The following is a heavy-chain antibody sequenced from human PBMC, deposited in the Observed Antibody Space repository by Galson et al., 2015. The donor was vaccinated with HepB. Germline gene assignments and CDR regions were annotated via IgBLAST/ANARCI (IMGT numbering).Heavy chain of an antibody. Sequence: SLRLSCAGSGFTFRSHWMSWVRLAPGKGLEWVANIKQDGSEKFYVDSVKGRFTISRDNAKSSPYLQMNSLRADDTAVYYCARDLGGRRPRGDWGQGTLVTVSS. J-gene: IGHJ4*02. CDR1: GFTFRSHW. D-gene: IGHD3-16*01. CDR2: IKQDGSEK. V-gene: IGHV3-7*03. CDR3: ARDLGGRRPRGD.